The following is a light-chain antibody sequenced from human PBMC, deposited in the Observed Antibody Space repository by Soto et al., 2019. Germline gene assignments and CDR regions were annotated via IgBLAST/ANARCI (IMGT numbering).Light chain of an antibody. J-gene: IGLJ2*01. CDR2: DVT. Sequence: QSALTQPRSVSGSPGQSVTISFTGTSSDVGGYRYVSWYQQYPGKAPKLMIYDVTKRPSGVPDRFSGSKSGNTASLTISGLQAEDEADYYCCSYAGRYMIFGRGTKLTVL. CDR1: SSDVGGYRY. V-gene: IGLV2-11*01. CDR3: CSYAGRYMI.